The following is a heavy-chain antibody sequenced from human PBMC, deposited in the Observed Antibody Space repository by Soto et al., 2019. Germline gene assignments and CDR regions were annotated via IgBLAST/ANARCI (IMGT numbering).Heavy chain of an antibody. Sequence: VLLVESGGGLVQPGGSLRLSCAASGFIFSNYWMTWVRQAPGKGLEWVANITQDGAEKFYVDSVKGRFTISRDNAQKSLYLLLNLLRAEDTAVYYCARDPYGGAGDSAEFGAFDISGQGTMVAVSS. CDR2: ITQDGAEK. D-gene: IGHD3-10*01. J-gene: IGHJ3*02. CDR1: GFIFSNYW. V-gene: IGHV3-7*01. CDR3: ARDPYGGAGDSAEFGAFDI.